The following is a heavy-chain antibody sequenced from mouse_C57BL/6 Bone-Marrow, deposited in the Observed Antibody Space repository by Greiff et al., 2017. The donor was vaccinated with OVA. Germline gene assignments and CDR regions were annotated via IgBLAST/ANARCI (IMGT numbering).Heavy chain of an antibody. J-gene: IGHJ2*01. CDR3: ARQSHTTPLDY. CDR1: GFTFSDYY. CDR2: ISNGGGST. V-gene: IGHV5-12*01. Sequence: EVHLVESGGGLVQPGGSLKLSCAASGFTFSDYYMYWVRQTPEKRLEWVAYISNGGGSTYYPDTVQGRFTISRDNAKNTLYLQLSRLKSEDTAMYYCARQSHTTPLDYWGQGTTLTVSS. D-gene: IGHD1-1*01.